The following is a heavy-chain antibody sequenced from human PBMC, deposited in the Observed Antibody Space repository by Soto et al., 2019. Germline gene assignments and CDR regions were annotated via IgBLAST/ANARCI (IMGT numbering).Heavy chain of an antibody. J-gene: IGHJ6*02. Sequence: SETLSLTCAVYGGSFSGYYWSWIRQPPGKGLEWIGEINHSGSTNYNPSLKSRVTISVDTSKNQFSLKLSSVTAADTAVYYCARGNGQQLPQRNYYYGMDVWGQGTTVTVSS. CDR1: GGSFSGYY. CDR2: INHSGST. V-gene: IGHV4-34*01. D-gene: IGHD6-13*01. CDR3: ARGNGQQLPQRNYYYGMDV.